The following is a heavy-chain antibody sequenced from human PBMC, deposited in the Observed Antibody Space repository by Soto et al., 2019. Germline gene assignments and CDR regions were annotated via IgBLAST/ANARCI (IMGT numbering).Heavy chain of an antibody. D-gene: IGHD3-10*01. CDR2: ISYDGSNK. CDR3: ARFGELLSGDY. CDR1: GFTFSSYG. J-gene: IGHJ4*02. V-gene: IGHV3-30*03. Sequence: QVQLVEYGGGVVQPGRSLRLYCAASGFTFSSYGMHWVRQAPGKGLERVAVISYDGSNKYYADSVKGRFTISRDNSKNTLYLQMNSLRAEDTAVYYCARFGELLSGDYWVQGTLVTVSS.